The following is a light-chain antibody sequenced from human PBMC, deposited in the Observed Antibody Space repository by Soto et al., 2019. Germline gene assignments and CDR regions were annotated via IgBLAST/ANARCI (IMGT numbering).Light chain of an antibody. CDR3: QQCDRYSWT. CDR2: DVS. V-gene: IGKV1-5*01. J-gene: IGKJ1*01. Sequence: DIQMTQSPSTLSASLGERVTITCRASQSFSNWLAWYQQKPGKAPRLLIYDVSSLESGVPSRFSGSASGTEFILTISSLQPDDFATYYCQQCDRYSWTFGQGTTVEMK. CDR1: QSFSNW.